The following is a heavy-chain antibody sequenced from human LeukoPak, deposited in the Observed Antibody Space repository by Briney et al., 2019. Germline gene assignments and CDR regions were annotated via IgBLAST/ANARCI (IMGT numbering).Heavy chain of an antibody. CDR2: ISSSSSYI. Sequence: GGSLRLSCAASGFTFSSYSMNWVRQAPGKGLEWVSSISSSSSYICYADSVKGRFTISRDNAKNSLYLQMNSLRAEDTAVYYCARVGYSGYDYLCYWGQGTLVTVSS. V-gene: IGHV3-21*01. J-gene: IGHJ4*02. D-gene: IGHD5-12*01. CDR1: GFTFSSYS. CDR3: ARVGYSGYDYLCY.